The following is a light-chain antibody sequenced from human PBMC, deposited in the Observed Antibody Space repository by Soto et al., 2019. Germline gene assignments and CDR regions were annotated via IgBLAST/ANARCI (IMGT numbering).Light chain of an antibody. CDR3: QQSYSTPWT. Sequence: DIQMTQCPSSLSASVGDRVSITCRASQSISNYLNWYQQKPGKAPNLLIYATSSLQSGVPSRFSGSGSGTDLTLTISSLQPEDFATYYCQQSYSTPWTFGQGTKVDIK. CDR2: ATS. J-gene: IGKJ1*01. V-gene: IGKV1-39*01. CDR1: QSISNY.